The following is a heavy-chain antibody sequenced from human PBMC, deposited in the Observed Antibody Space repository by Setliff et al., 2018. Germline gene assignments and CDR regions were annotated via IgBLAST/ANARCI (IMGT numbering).Heavy chain of an antibody. V-gene: IGHV1-46*01. CDR2: INPSGGST. J-gene: IGHJ1*01. CDR3: ARDPWQWLTTFTSAEYFQH. CDR1: GYRLIEVS. Sequence: ASVKVSCKVSGYRLIEVSMHWVRQAPGKGLEWMGIINPSGGSTSYAQKFQGRVTITADKSTSTAYMELSSLRSEDTAVYYCARDPWQWLTTFTSAEYFQHWGQGTLVTVSS. D-gene: IGHD6-19*01.